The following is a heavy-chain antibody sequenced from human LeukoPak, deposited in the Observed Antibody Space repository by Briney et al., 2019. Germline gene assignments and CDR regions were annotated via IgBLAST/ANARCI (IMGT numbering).Heavy chain of an antibody. J-gene: IGHJ3*02. D-gene: IGHD2-2*01. Sequence: SETLSLTCTVSGGSISSSSYYWGWIRQPPGKGLEWIGSIYYSGSTYYNPSLKSRVTISVDTSKNQFSLKLSSVTAADTAVYYCARTPPLGYCSSTSCSGAFDIWGQGTMVTVSS. CDR3: ARTPPLGYCSSTSCSGAFDI. V-gene: IGHV4-39*07. CDR2: IYYSGST. CDR1: GGSISSSSYY.